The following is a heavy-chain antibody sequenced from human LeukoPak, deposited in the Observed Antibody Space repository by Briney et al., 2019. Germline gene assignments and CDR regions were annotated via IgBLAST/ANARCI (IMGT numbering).Heavy chain of an antibody. Sequence: GGSLRLSCAASGFTFSSSAMNWVRQAPGKGLEWVSSISSSSSYIYYADSVKGRFTISRDNAKNSMYLQMNSLRAEDTAVYYCARLGYSYGLRAFDIWGQGTMVTVSS. D-gene: IGHD5-18*01. V-gene: IGHV3-21*01. CDR3: ARLGYSYGLRAFDI. CDR2: ISSSSSYI. J-gene: IGHJ3*02. CDR1: GFTFSSSA.